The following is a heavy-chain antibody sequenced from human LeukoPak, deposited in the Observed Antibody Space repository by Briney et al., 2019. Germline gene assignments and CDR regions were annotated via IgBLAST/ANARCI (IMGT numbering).Heavy chain of an antibody. D-gene: IGHD3-9*01. V-gene: IGHV3-30*02. Sequence: PGGSLRLSCAASGFTFSSYCMHWVRQTPGKGLEWVALIRYDGTNKHYADSVKGRFTISRDNPKNTLYLQMNSLKPEDTAVYYFAREDYDILTDYYRHFDYWGQGTLVTVSS. CDR2: IRYDGTNK. CDR1: GFTFSSYC. CDR3: AREDYDILTDYYRHFDY. J-gene: IGHJ4*02.